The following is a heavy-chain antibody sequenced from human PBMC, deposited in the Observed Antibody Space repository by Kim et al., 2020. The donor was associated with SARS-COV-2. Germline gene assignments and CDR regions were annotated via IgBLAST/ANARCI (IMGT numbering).Heavy chain of an antibody. CDR3: AKALWLERGNPWLEY. CDR1: GFTFGMHA. D-gene: IGHD3-9*01. Sequence: GGSLRLSCAASGFTFGMHAMSWVRQAPGRGLEWVSTISGNSGNTYYADSVKGRFTISRDNSKNTLYLQMNSLTAEDTAVFYCAKALWLERGNPWLEYWGQGTLVTVSS. J-gene: IGHJ4*02. CDR2: ISGNSGNT. V-gene: IGHV3-23*01.